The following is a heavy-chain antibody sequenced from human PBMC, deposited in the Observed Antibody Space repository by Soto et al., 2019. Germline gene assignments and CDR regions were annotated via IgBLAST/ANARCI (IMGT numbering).Heavy chain of an antibody. J-gene: IGHJ4*02. CDR1: GYTFTDYY. CDR3: ARESSSSCHDY. V-gene: IGHV1-18*04. CDR2: ISAYNGNT. D-gene: IGHD6-13*01. Sequence: GASVKVSCKVSGYTFTDYYIHWVRQAPGQGLEWMGWISAYNGNTNYAQKLQGRVTMTTDTSTSTAYMELRSLSSDDTAVYYCARESSSSCHDYWGQGTLVTVSS.